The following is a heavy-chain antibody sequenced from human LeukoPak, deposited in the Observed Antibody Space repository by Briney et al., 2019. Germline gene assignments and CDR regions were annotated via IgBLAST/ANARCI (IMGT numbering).Heavy chain of an antibody. Sequence: GGSLRLSCAASGFTFSNAWMSWVRQAPGKGLEWVGRIKSKTDGGTTDYAAPVKGRFTISRDDSKNTLYLQMNSLKTEDTAVYYCTTGEDDSSGYYYVQFDYWGQGTLVTVSS. V-gene: IGHV3-15*01. CDR1: GFTFSNAW. J-gene: IGHJ4*02. CDR3: TTGEDDSSGYYYVQFDY. CDR2: IKSKTDGGTT. D-gene: IGHD3-22*01.